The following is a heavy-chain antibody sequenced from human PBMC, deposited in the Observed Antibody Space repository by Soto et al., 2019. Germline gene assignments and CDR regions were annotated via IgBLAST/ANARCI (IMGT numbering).Heavy chain of an antibody. Sequence: SETLSLTCTVSGGSISSYYWSWIRQPPGKGLEWIGYIYYSGSTNYNPSLKSRVTISVDTSKNQFSLKLSSVTAADTAVYYCARDLWFGGLRNAFDIWGQGTMVTVSS. V-gene: IGHV4-59*01. CDR3: ARDLWFGGLRNAFDI. J-gene: IGHJ3*02. CDR2: IYYSGST. CDR1: GGSISSYY. D-gene: IGHD3-10*01.